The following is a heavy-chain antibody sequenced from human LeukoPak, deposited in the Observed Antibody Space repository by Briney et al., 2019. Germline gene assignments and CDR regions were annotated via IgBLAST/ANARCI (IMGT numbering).Heavy chain of an antibody. J-gene: IGHJ4*02. D-gene: IGHD5-24*01. V-gene: IGHV1-8*01. CDR2: MNPNSGNT. CDR1: GYTFTSYD. Sequence: RASVKVSCKASGYTFTSYDINWVRQAPGQGLEWMGWMNPNSGNTGYVQKFQGRVTMTRYTSISTAYMELSSLRSEDTAVYYCARGTPPSVGDGYNIDYWGQGTLVTVSS. CDR3: ARGTPPSVGDGYNIDY.